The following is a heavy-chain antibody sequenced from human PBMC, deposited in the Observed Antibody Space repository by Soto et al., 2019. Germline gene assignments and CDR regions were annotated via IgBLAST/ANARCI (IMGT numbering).Heavy chain of an antibody. V-gene: IGHV4-34*01. D-gene: IGHD3-9*01. CDR2: INHSGST. CDR1: GGSFSGYY. J-gene: IGHJ3*02. Sequence: SETLSLTCAVYGGSFSGYYWSWIRQPPGKGLEWIGEINHSGSTNYNPSLKSRVTISVDTSKNQFSLKLSSVTAADTAVYYCAQESDILTGYPDAFDIWGQGTMVTV. CDR3: AQESDILTGYPDAFDI.